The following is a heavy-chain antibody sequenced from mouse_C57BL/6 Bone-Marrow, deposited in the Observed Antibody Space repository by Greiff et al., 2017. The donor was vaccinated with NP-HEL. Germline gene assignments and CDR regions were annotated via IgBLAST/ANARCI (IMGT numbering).Heavy chain of an antibody. Sequence: VKLMESGAELARPGASVKMSCKASGYTFTSYTMHWVKQRPGQGLEWIGYINPSSGYTKYNQKFKDKATLTADKSSSTAYMQLSSLTSEDSAVYYCARDYYGSYFAYWGQGTLVTVSA. CDR2: INPSSGYT. V-gene: IGHV1-4*01. D-gene: IGHD1-1*01. CDR1: GYTFTSYT. CDR3: ARDYYGSYFAY. J-gene: IGHJ3*01.